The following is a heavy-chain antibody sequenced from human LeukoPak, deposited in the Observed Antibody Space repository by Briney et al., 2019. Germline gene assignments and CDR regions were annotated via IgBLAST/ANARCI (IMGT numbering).Heavy chain of an antibody. CDR1: GGAISGYY. D-gene: IGHD3/OR15-3a*01. V-gene: IGHV4-4*07. J-gene: IGHJ4*02. CDR2: VYSSGST. Sequence: SDTLSLTCTVSGGAISGYYWNWIQQPAGKGLEWLGRVYSSGSTKYNPSLESRVTMSVDTSKNQFSLKLNFVTAADTAVYYCARVGSGYDFFDYWGQGTLVTVSS. CDR3: ARVGSGYDFFDY.